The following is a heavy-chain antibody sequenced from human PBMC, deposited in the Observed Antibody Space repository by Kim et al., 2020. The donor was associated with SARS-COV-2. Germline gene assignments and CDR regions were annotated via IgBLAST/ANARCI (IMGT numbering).Heavy chain of an antibody. CDR2: IGSVDGKI. Sequence: GGSLRLSCAASGFTFSTYNMNCVRQAPGEGLEWVSSIGSVDGKIFYADSVRGRFTISRDNSKNSLYLQMFSLRAEDTAVYYCARSPCSVGVCYMGDWFDPWGQGTLVTVSS. V-gene: IGHV3-21*01. J-gene: IGHJ5*02. D-gene: IGHD2-15*01. CDR1: GFTFSTYN. CDR3: ARSPCSVGVCYMGDWFDP.